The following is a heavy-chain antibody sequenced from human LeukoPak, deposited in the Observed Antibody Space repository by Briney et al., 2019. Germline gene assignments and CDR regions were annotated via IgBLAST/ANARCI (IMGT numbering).Heavy chain of an antibody. J-gene: IGHJ4*02. Sequence: PGGSPRLSCAASGFTFSSYEMNWVRQAPGKRLEWVSYISSSGSTIYYADSVKGRFTISRDNAKNSLYLQMNSLRAEDTAVYYCARLSGQRAFDYWGQGTLVTVSS. V-gene: IGHV3-48*03. CDR1: GFTFSSYE. D-gene: IGHD6-25*01. CDR3: ARLSGQRAFDY. CDR2: ISSSGSTI.